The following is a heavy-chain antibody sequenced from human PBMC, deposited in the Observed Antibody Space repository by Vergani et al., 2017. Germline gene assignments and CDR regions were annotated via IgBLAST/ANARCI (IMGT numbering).Heavy chain of an antibody. J-gene: IGHJ6*03. Sequence: QVQLVESGGGVVQPGRSLRLSCAASGFIFSNYGMHWVRQAPGKGLEWVAVIWYDGSNKYYPDSVKGRFKISRDNSKNTLYLKINSLRAEDTAVYYCAKCRVGRAARPSDHYYYYMDVWGKGTTVTVSS. CDR2: IWYDGSNK. CDR1: GFIFSNYG. CDR3: AKCRVGRAARPSDHYYYYMDV. D-gene: IGHD6-6*01. V-gene: IGHV3-33*06.